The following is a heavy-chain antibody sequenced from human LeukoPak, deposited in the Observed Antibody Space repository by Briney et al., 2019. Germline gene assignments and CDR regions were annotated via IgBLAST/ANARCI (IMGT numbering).Heavy chain of an antibody. CDR2: IRYDGSNK. Sequence: GGSLRLSCAASGITFSTYSMNWVRQAPGKGLEWVAFIRYDGSNKYYADSVKGRFTISRDNSKNTLYLQMNSLRAEDTAVYYCAKSHGYSYGFDYWGQGTLVTVSS. CDR1: GITFSTYS. D-gene: IGHD5-18*01. CDR3: AKSHGYSYGFDY. J-gene: IGHJ4*02. V-gene: IGHV3-30*02.